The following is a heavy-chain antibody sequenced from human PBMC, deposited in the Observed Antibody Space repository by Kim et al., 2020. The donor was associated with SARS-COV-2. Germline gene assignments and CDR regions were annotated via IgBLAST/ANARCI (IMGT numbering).Heavy chain of an antibody. Sequence: RGSLRLSCAASGFTFSSYELNWVRQAPGKGLEWVSYISSSGSTIYYADSVKVRFTICRDNAKNSLYLQMNSLRAEDTAVYYCARALRFLEGYYYYGMDVWVKGTTVAVSS. V-gene: IGHV3-48*03. CDR2: ISSSGSTI. D-gene: IGHD3-3*01. CDR1: GFTFSSYE. J-gene: IGHJ6*04. CDR3: ARALRFLEGYYYYGMDV.